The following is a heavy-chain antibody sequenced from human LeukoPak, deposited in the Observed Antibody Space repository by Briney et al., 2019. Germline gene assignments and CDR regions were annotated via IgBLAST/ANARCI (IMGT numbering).Heavy chain of an antibody. CDR3: ARLPTESLQWLVPFDY. J-gene: IGHJ4*02. CDR1: GYTFTNFW. D-gene: IGHD6-19*01. Sequence: GESLKISCEGSGYTFTNFWIGWVRQMPGKGLEWMGIVSPSDSDTRYSPSFQGQVTISADKSITTAYLQWSSLKASDTAMYYCARLPTESLQWLVPFDYWGQGTLVTVSS. CDR2: VSPSDSDT. V-gene: IGHV5-51*01.